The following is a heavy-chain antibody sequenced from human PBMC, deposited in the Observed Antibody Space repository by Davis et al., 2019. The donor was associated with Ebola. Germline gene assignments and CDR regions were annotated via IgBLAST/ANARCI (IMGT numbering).Heavy chain of an antibody. J-gene: IGHJ3*02. CDR2: ISSNGDST. CDR1: GFTFSSYA. V-gene: IGHV3-64D*06. CDR3: VKNSGSGYEGAFDI. D-gene: IGHD3-22*01. Sequence: GESLKISCSASGFTFSSYAMHWVRQAPGKGLEYVSAISSNGDSTYYADSVKGRFTISRDNSKNTLYLQMSSLRAEDTAVYYCVKNSGSGYEGAFDIWGQGTMVTVSS.